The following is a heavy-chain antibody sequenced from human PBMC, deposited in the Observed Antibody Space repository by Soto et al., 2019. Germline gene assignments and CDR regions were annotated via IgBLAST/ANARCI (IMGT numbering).Heavy chain of an antibody. D-gene: IGHD3-22*01. CDR3: ARDLSSYDSSGYYFSFSGFDY. V-gene: IGHV1-69*13. J-gene: IGHJ4*02. Sequence: SVTVSCQASGGTFSRYAISWVRQAPGQGLEWMGGIIPIFGTANYAQKFQGRVTITADESTSTAYMELSSLRSEDTAVYYCARDLSSYDSSGYYFSFSGFDYWGQGTLVTVSS. CDR2: IIPIFGTA. CDR1: GGTFSRYA.